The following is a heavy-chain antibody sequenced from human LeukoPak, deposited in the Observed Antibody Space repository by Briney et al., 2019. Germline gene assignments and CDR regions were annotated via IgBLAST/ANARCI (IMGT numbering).Heavy chain of an antibody. V-gene: IGHV3-30-3*01. D-gene: IGHD2-15*01. J-gene: IGHJ4*02. CDR3: ARGTGSCYDY. CDR1: GFIFSDYY. Sequence: GGSLRLSCATPGFIFSDYYMDWVRQAPGKGLEWVAVISYDGSNKYYADSVKGRFTISRDNSKNTLYLQMNSLRAEDTAVYYCARGTGSCYDYWGQGTLVTVSS. CDR2: ISYDGSNK.